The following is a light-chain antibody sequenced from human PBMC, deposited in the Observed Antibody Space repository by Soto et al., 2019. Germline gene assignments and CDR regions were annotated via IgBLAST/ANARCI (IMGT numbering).Light chain of an antibody. CDR1: SSDVGGYNY. Sequence: QSALTQPASVSGSPGQSIAISCTGTSSDVGGYNYVSWYQQHPGKAPKLMIYDVSNRPSGVSDRFSGSKYGNTASLTISGLQAEDDADYYCSSYTTSSTDVFGTGTKVTV. J-gene: IGLJ1*01. CDR3: SSYTTSSTDV. CDR2: DVS. V-gene: IGLV2-14*01.